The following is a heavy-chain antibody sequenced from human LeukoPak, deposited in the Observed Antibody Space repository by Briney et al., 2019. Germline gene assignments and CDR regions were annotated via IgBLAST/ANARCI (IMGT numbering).Heavy chain of an antibody. Sequence: SETLSLTCAVYGGSFSGYYWSWLRQPPGKGLEWIGEINHSGSTNYNPSLKSRVTISVDTSKNQFSLKLSSVTAADTAVYYCARGLPPSNCSGGSCYSSYGYFDYWGQGTLVTVSS. D-gene: IGHD2-15*01. CDR2: INHSGST. J-gene: IGHJ4*02. V-gene: IGHV4-34*01. CDR1: GGSFSGYY. CDR3: ARGLPPSNCSGGSCYSSYGYFDY.